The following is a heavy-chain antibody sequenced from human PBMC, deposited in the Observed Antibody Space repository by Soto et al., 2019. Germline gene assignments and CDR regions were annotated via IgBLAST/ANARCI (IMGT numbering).Heavy chain of an antibody. V-gene: IGHV4-31*03. CDR3: AGLGYCSGTRCPDRHWFDP. J-gene: IGHJ5*01. Sequence: SETLSLTCTVAGASISSGGFYWSWIRQHPGKGLEWIGYIYYSGSAYYNPSLKSRITISVDTSQNQFSLNLSSVTAADTAVYYCAGLGYCSGTRCPDRHWFDPWGQGTLVTVSS. D-gene: IGHD2-2*01. CDR1: GASISSGGFY. CDR2: IYYSGSA.